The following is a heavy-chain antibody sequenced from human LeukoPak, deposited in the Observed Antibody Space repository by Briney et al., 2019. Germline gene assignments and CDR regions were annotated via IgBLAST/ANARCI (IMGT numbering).Heavy chain of an antibody. Sequence: GRSLRLSCAASGFTFSSYARHWVRQAPGKGLEWVAVISYDGSNKYYADSVKGRFTISRDNSKNTLYLQMNSLRAEDTAVYYCASCRGSSTSCYFLDYWGQGTLVTVSS. CDR3: ASCRGSSTSCYFLDY. V-gene: IGHV3-30*04. J-gene: IGHJ4*02. CDR2: ISYDGSNK. D-gene: IGHD2-2*01. CDR1: GFTFSSYA.